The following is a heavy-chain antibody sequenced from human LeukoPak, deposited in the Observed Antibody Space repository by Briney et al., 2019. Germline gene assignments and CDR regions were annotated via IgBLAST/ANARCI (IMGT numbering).Heavy chain of an antibody. J-gene: IGHJ4*02. V-gene: IGHV3-30*18. Sequence: GGSLRLSCAASGFTFSSYGMHWVRQAPGKGLEWVAVISYDGSNKYYADSVKGRFTISRDNSKNTLYLQMNSLRAEDTAVYYCAKDRQWLFHYWGQGTLVTVSS. CDR3: AKDRQWLFHY. CDR2: ISYDGSNK. D-gene: IGHD6-19*01. CDR1: GFTFSSYG.